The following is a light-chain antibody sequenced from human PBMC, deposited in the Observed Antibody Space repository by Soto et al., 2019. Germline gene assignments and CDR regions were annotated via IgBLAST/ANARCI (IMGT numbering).Light chain of an antibody. V-gene: IGKV3-20*01. Sequence: EIVLTQSPGTLSLSPGERATLSCRASQSVSSTYLAWYQQKPGQAPRLLIYGASSRATGIPDRFSGSGSGTDFTLTISGLEPEDFAVYYCQQYGSAPPTWTFGQGTKLEIK. CDR3: QQYGSAPPTWT. CDR2: GAS. J-gene: IGKJ1*01. CDR1: QSVSSTY.